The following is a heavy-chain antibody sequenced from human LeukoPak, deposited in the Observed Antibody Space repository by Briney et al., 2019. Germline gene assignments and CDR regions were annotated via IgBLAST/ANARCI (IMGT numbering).Heavy chain of an antibody. CDR3: ARVYYSNSYDYWYFDL. CDR1: GGSFSGYY. CDR2: INHSGST. V-gene: IGHV4-34*01. J-gene: IGHJ2*01. Sequence: SETLSLTCAVYGGSFSGYYWSWIRQPPGKGLEWIGEINHSGSTYSNPSLKSRLTISVDTSKNQFSLKLSSVTAADTAVYYCARVYYSNSYDYWYFDLWGRGTLVTVSS. D-gene: IGHD6-13*01.